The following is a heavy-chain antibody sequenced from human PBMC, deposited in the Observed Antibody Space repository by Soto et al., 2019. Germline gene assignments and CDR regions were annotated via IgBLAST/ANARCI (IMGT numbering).Heavy chain of an antibody. Sequence: GGSLRLSCAASGFTFSSYSMNWVRQAPGKVLEWVSSISSSSIYIYYADSVKGRFTISRDNAKNSLYLQMNSLRAEDTAVYYCARVSDYGDTAAFDIWGQGTMVTVSS. CDR3: ARVSDYGDTAAFDI. V-gene: IGHV3-21*01. D-gene: IGHD4-17*01. CDR1: GFTFSSYS. CDR2: ISSSSIYI. J-gene: IGHJ3*02.